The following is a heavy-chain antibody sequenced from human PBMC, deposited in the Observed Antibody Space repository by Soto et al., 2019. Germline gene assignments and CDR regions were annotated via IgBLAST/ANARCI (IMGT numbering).Heavy chain of an antibody. V-gene: IGHV4-34*01. J-gene: IGHJ5*02. Sequence: PSXTLSLTCVVYGGSFSGYYWSCIRQPPGKGLEWIGEINHSGSTNYNPSLKSRVTISVDTSKNQFSLKLSSVTAAYTAVYYCASGQQPYNWFDPWGQGTLVTVSS. CDR3: ASGQQPYNWFDP. D-gene: IGHD6-13*01. CDR1: GGSFSGYY. CDR2: INHSGST.